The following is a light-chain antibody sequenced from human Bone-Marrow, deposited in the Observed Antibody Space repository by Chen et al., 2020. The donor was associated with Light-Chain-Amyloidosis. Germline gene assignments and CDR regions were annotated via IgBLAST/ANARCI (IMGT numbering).Light chain of an antibody. J-gene: IGKJ4*01. CDR3: QQYGTSPLT. CDR1: QTISSNY. Sequence: EIVLTQSPGTLSLSPGEGATLSCRASQTISSNYLTWYQQKFGQAPRLLLYGSSSRATGIPDRFTGSGSGTYFTLTINRLEPEDFAMYYCQQYGTSPLTFGGGTKVEIK. V-gene: IGKV3-20*01. CDR2: GSS.